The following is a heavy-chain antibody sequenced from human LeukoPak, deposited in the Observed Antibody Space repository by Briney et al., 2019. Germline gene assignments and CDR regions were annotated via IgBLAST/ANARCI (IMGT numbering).Heavy chain of an antibody. Sequence: SETLSLTCTVSGGSTSSSSYYWGWIRQPPGKGLEWIGSIYYSGSTYYNPSLKSRVTISVDTSKNQFSLKLSSVTAADTAVYYCARRLSYYDILTGYSFDPWGQGTLVTVSS. J-gene: IGHJ5*02. CDR2: IYYSGST. CDR1: GGSTSSSSYY. V-gene: IGHV4-39*01. CDR3: ARRLSYYDILTGYSFDP. D-gene: IGHD3-9*01.